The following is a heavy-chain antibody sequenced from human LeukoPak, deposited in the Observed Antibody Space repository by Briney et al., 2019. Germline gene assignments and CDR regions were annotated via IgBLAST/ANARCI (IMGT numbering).Heavy chain of an antibody. CDR2: IYHSGST. D-gene: IGHD1-26*01. V-gene: IGHV4-30-2*01. Sequence: PSQTLSLTCAVSGGSISSGGYSWSWIRQPPGKGLEWIGYIYHSGSTYYNPSLKSRVTISVDRSKNQFSLKLSSVTAADTAVYYCARDHGSYYDYWGQGTLVTVSS. J-gene: IGHJ4*02. CDR3: ARDHGSYYDY. CDR1: GGSISSGGYS.